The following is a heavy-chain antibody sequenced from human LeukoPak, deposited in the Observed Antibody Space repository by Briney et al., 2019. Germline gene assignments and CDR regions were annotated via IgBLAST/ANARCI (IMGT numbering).Heavy chain of an antibody. CDR3: TTQADY. Sequence: GGSLRLSCAASGFTFSNAWMTWVRQAPGKGLEWVGRIKRKTDGGTTDYAAPVKGRFTISRDDSKNTLYLQMNSLKTEDTAVYYCTTQADYWGQGTLVTVSS. V-gene: IGHV3-15*01. CDR2: IKRKTDGGTT. CDR1: GFTFSNAW. J-gene: IGHJ4*02.